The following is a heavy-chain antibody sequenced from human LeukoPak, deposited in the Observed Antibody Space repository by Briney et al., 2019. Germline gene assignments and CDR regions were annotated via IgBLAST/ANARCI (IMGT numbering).Heavy chain of an antibody. CDR1: GFTFSSYA. CDR2: ISYDGTNA. Sequence: PGRSLRLSCAASGFTFSSYAMHWVRQAPGKGLEWVATISYDGTNAYYADSVKGRFTISRDNSKNTLFLQMSSLRAEDTAVYYSARDQRYYGSGSYSWYFDYWGQGSLVTVSS. D-gene: IGHD3-10*01. J-gene: IGHJ4*02. CDR3: ARDQRYYGSGSYSWYFDY. V-gene: IGHV3-30*04.